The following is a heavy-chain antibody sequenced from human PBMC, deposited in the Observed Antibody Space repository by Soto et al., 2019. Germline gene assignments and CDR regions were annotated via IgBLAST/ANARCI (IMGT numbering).Heavy chain of an antibody. CDR2: ISYGGYT. CDR3: ASLTCSFLSFFDN. Sequence: QVQLQESGPGLVKPSQTLSLSCTVSGDSISSGDHYWSWIRQTPGKCLEWIAHISYGGYTFSNPSLQIRITTSVDTSKNQAYLKLSSVTAADTAVYYCASLTCSFLSFFDNWGQGNPVTVSS. CDR1: GDSISSGDHY. D-gene: IGHD3-10*01. V-gene: IGHV4-30-4*01. J-gene: IGHJ4*02.